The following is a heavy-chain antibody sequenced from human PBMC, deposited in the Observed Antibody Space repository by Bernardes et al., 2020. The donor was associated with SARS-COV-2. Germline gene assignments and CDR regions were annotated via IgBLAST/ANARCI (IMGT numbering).Heavy chain of an antibody. CDR1: QFNFNTYG. CDR3: VRVALGSPYSSGWFHFDL. J-gene: IGHJ4*02. V-gene: IGHV3-48*04. CDR2: ISNSGTTT. D-gene: IGHD6-19*01. Sequence: GGSLRLSCAASQFNFNTYGYGWVRQAPGKEREWISYISNSGTTTYYADSVKGRFTISRDSAKSSVYLQMNSLRAEDTAVYHCVRVALGSPYSSGWFHFDLWGQGTLVTVSS.